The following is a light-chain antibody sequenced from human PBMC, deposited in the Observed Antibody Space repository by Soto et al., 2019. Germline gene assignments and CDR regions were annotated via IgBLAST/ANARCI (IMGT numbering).Light chain of an antibody. CDR3: QQYSHLIT. Sequence: DIQMTQSPSSLSASVGDRVTITCQASQNINNYLNWYQQKPGRAPKLLIYDASNLETGVPSRFSGSGSGTEFTFTISSLQPEELATYYFQQYSHLITFGEGTRLGIK. CDR2: DAS. V-gene: IGKV1-33*01. J-gene: IGKJ5*01. CDR1: QNINNY.